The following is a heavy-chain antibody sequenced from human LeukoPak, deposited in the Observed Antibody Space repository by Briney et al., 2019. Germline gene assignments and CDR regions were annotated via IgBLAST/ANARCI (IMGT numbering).Heavy chain of an antibody. Sequence: PSETLSLTCTVSGGSISSSSYYWGWIRQPPGKGVEWIGSIYYSGSTYYNPSLKSRVTISVDTSKNQFSLKLSSVTAADTAVYYCARQEYSYGHDYWGQGTLVTVSS. J-gene: IGHJ4*02. CDR1: GGSISSSSYY. CDR2: IYYSGST. CDR3: ARQEYSYGHDY. V-gene: IGHV4-39*01. D-gene: IGHD5-18*01.